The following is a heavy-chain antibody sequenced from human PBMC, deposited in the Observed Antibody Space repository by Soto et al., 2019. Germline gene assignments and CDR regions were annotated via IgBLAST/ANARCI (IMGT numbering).Heavy chain of an antibody. J-gene: IGHJ5*02. CDR1: GASISVQSYY. D-gene: IGHD3-9*01. CDR3: TRRYHWNDNSFDP. Sequence: SETLSLTCTVSGASISVQSYYWTWSRQPPGKGLEWIGSSYYFGTTYFNTSLKSRATISVDTSKNQFSLTLPSVTAADTAIYSCTRRYHWNDNSFDPWGPGALVTVSS. CDR2: SYYFGTT. V-gene: IGHV4-39*01.